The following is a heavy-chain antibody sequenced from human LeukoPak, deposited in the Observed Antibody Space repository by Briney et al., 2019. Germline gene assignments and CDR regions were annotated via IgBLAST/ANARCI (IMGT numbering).Heavy chain of an antibody. V-gene: IGHV3-30*04. J-gene: IGHJ4*02. CDR2: ISYDGSKR. D-gene: IGHD6-13*01. CDR3: AKAAAAPGFDF. Sequence: GRSLRLSCAASGFSFSSDAMHWVRQAPGKGLEWVAAISYDGSKRYYADSVKGRLTISRDNSKNMMFLQMDSLRVGDTAIYYCAKAAAAPGFDFWGQGTLVTVSS. CDR1: GFSFSSDA.